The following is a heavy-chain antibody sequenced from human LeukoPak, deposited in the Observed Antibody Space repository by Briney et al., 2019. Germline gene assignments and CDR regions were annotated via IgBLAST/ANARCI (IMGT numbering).Heavy chain of an antibody. CDR1: GFTFSSYG. CDR2: IRYDGSNK. CDR3: AKGAIVVGGAATHSDY. Sequence: GGSLRLACAPSGFTFSSYGVHWVRQARGEGLEWVEFIRYDGSNKYYADSVKGRFTISRDNSKNSLYLQMNSLTAEDTAVYYCAKGAIVVGGAATHSDYWGQGTLVTVSS. D-gene: IGHD2-15*01. J-gene: IGHJ4*02. V-gene: IGHV3-30*02.